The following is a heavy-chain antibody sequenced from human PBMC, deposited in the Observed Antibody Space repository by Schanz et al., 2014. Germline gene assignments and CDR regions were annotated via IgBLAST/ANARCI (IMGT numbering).Heavy chain of an antibody. V-gene: IGHV3-23*04. J-gene: IGHJ4*02. D-gene: IGHD2-15*01. CDR1: GFTFSSYA. CDR3: AKAAYWSSGSCALFDSDY. CDR2: LWHNGSKR. Sequence: EAQLVESGGGLVQPGGSLRLSCAASGFTFSSYAMTWVRQAPGMGLEWLAILWHNGSKRYYADSVKDRFTISRVKSKNTLYLHMNSLRAEDEAGNYCAKAAYWSSGSCALFDSDYWGQGTLVTVSS.